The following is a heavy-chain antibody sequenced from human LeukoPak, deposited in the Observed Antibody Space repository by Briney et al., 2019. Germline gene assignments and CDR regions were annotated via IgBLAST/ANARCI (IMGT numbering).Heavy chain of an antibody. CDR2: IKYDGTDT. Sequence: PGGSLRLSCAASGFTFSSDSMNWVRQAPGKGLEWMSFIKYDGTDTYYADSVKGRFTISSDNSKNTLYLQMNSLRAEDTAVYYCAKDLYDSSGYYHFDYWGQGTLVTVSS. J-gene: IGHJ4*02. V-gene: IGHV3-30*02. D-gene: IGHD3-22*01. CDR3: AKDLYDSSGYYHFDY. CDR1: GFTFSSDS.